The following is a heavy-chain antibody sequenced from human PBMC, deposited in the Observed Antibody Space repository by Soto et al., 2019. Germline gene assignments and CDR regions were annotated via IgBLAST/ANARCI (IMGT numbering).Heavy chain of an antibody. CDR2: IKHSGGS. CDR1: AGSFSHYY. J-gene: IGHJ3*02. V-gene: IGHV4-34*01. CDR3: ARGGSSDWQVALDI. Sequence: SETLSLTCAVYAGSFSHYYCNWSRQSPGKGLEWIGKIKHSGGSNYNPSLRSRVSISVDMSKNQFSLRLSSVTAADTAVYYCARGGSSDWQVALDILGQGTMVTVSS. D-gene: IGHD6-19*01.